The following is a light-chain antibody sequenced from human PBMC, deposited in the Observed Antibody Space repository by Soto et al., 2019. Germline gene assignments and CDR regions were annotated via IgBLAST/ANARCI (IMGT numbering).Light chain of an antibody. V-gene: IGKV3-15*01. Sequence: EVVLTQSPVTLSVSPGERATLSCRASQSVSNNLAWYQQKPGQPPRLLIYGASTRAPGIPARFSGSGSGTEFTLTISSLQSEDFAVYYCQQYNTWYTFGQGTKLEIK. CDR2: GAS. CDR3: QQYNTWYT. J-gene: IGKJ2*01. CDR1: QSVSNN.